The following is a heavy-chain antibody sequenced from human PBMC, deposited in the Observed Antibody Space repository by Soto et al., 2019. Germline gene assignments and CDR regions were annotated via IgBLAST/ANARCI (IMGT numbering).Heavy chain of an antibody. CDR1: GFTFSGSE. J-gene: IGHJ4*02. Sequence: GVSLRLSCAASGFTFSGSEIHWVRQASGKGLEWVGRIGIKTNNYATGYGESLKDRFTISRDDSKNTAYLQMNRLKTEDTAVYYCSATTGFDYWGQGTLVTVSS. D-gene: IGHD4-17*01. CDR3: SATTGFDY. V-gene: IGHV3-73*01. CDR2: IGIKTNNYAT.